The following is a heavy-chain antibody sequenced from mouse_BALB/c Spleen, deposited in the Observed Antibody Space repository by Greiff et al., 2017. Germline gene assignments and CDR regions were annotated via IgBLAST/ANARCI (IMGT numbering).Heavy chain of an antibody. CDR1: GFTFSSFG. J-gene: IGHJ4*01. CDR3: ARSSNYYAMDY. CDR2: ISSGSSTI. Sequence: EVKLMESGGGLVQPGGSRKLSCAASGFTFSSFGMHWVRQAPEQGLEWVAYISSGSSTIYYADTVKGRFTISRDNPKNTLFLQMTSLRSEDTAMYYCARSSNYYAMDYWGQGTSVTVSS. V-gene: IGHV5-17*02.